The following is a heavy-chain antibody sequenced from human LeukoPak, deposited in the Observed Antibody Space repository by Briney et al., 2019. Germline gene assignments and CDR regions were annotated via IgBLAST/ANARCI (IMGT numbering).Heavy chain of an antibody. V-gene: IGHV3-30*18. CDR1: GFTFSSYG. J-gene: IGHJ4*02. Sequence: PGGSLRLSCAASGFTFSSYGMHWVRQAPGKGLEWVAVISYDGSNKYYADSVKGRFTISRDNSKNTLYLQMNSLRAEDTAVYYCAKAPLGRGLWFGELSAGSSMEYWGQGTLVTVSS. CDR2: ISYDGSNK. CDR3: AKAPLGRGLWFGELSAGSSMEY. D-gene: IGHD3-10*01.